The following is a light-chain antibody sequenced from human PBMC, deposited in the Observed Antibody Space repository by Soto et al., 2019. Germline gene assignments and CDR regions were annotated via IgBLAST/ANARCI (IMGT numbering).Light chain of an antibody. V-gene: IGLV1-40*01. CDR2: GNS. Sequence: QLVLTQPPSVSGAPGQRVTISCTGSSSNIGAGYDVHWYQQLPGTAPKLLIYGNSNRPSGVPDRFSGSKSGTSASLAITGLQPEDEADYYCQSYDSSLSGDVFGTGTKLTVL. CDR3: QSYDSSLSGDV. CDR1: SSNIGAGYD. J-gene: IGLJ1*01.